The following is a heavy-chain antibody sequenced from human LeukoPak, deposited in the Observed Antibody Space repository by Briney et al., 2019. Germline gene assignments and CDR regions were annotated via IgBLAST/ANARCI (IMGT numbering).Heavy chain of an antibody. D-gene: IGHD6-19*01. Sequence: GGSLRLSCAASGFTFSSNGMHWVRQAPGKGLEWVAFIRYDGSNKNYANTVKGRFTISRDNSKNTIYLQMNSLRVEDTAVYYCAKLSGWTGWFFDYWGQGTVVTVSS. J-gene: IGHJ4*02. CDR1: GFTFSSNG. CDR2: IRYDGSNK. CDR3: AKLSGWTGWFFDY. V-gene: IGHV3-30*02.